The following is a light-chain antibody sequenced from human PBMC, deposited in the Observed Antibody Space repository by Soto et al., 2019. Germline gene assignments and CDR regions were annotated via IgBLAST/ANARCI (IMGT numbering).Light chain of an antibody. CDR1: SGHRSYA. J-gene: IGLJ2*01. V-gene: IGLV4-69*01. Sequence: QSLLTQSPSASASLGASVKLTCTLSSGHRSYAIAWHQQQPEKGPRFLMKLNSDGSHRKGDGIPDRFSGSSSGAERYLTISSLQSEDEADYYCQTWGTGIHVVFGGGTKLTVL. CDR2: LNSDGSH. CDR3: QTWGTGIHVV.